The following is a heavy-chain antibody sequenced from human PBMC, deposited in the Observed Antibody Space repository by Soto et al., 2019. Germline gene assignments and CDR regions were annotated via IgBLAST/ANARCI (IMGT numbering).Heavy chain of an antibody. CDR1: GGSFSGYY. Sequence: SETLSLTCAVYGGSFSGYYWTWIRQPPGTGLEWIGEIYHSGSTNYNPSLKSRVTISVDKSKNRFSLKLSSVTAADTAVYYCARCIAAAGPIDYWGQGTLVTVSS. CDR3: ARCIAAAGPIDY. D-gene: IGHD6-13*01. J-gene: IGHJ4*02. V-gene: IGHV4-34*01. CDR2: IYHSGST.